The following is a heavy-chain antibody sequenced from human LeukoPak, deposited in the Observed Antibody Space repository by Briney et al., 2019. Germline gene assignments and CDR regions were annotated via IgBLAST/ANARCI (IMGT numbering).Heavy chain of an antibody. Sequence: PGQSLRLSSAASGFTFSTYWMTWVRQAPGKGLEWVANIKYDGRGKYYVASVKGRFTISRDNARNSIYMQMNSLRVDDTAVYYCARDRYSDSSRVPFDYWGQGILVTVSS. V-gene: IGHV3-7*01. CDR1: GFTFSTYW. CDR3: ARDRYSDSSRVPFDY. CDR2: IKYDGRGK. D-gene: IGHD3-22*01. J-gene: IGHJ4*02.